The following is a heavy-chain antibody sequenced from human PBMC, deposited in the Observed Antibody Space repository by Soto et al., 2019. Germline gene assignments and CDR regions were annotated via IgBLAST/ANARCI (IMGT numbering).Heavy chain of an antibody. J-gene: IGHJ4*02. CDR2: TYYSSRWYN. CDR1: GDIVSGNSAA. CDR3: AREFPYYLSSDSYLDY. Sequence: SQTLSLTCAISGDIVSGNSAAWNWIRQSPSRGLEWLGRTYYSSRWYNDYAVSVKSRITVTPDTSKNQFSLHLNSVTPEDTAVYYCAREFPYYLSSDSYLDYWGQGALVTVSS. D-gene: IGHD3-16*01. V-gene: IGHV6-1*01.